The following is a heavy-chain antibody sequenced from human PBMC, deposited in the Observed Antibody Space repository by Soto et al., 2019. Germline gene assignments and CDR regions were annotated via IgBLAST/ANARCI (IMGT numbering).Heavy chain of an antibody. CDR3: ARGGLHRSDY. CDR2: INHSGST. J-gene: IGHJ4*02. V-gene: IGHV4-34*01. CDR1: GGSFSDYY. Sequence: SETLSLTCTIYGGSFSDYYWSWIRQPPGKGLEWIGEINHSGSTNYNPSLKSRVTISVDTSKNQFSLTLTSVTAADTAVYYCARGGLHRSDYRGQGTLVTVSS.